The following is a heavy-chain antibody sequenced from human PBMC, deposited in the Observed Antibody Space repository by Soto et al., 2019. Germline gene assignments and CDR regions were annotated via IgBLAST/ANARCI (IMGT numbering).Heavy chain of an antibody. CDR3: ARQGIGRLHGLVDV. CDR1: GGSIDGYN. CDR2: VYDNGDS. D-gene: IGHD5-12*01. J-gene: IGHJ6*02. V-gene: IGHV4-59*08. Sequence: QVQLQESGPGLVKPSETLSLTCTVSGGSIDGYNCAWIRQSPGKALEWVGYVYDNGDSSYNPSLKSRLTLSMDTSKSQFSLRLRSVTAADTAVYFCARQGIGRLHGLVDVWGRGTTVTVSS.